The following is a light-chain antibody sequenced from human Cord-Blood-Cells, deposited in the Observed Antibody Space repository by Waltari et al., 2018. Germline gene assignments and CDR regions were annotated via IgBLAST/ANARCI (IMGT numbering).Light chain of an antibody. V-gene: IGKV4-1*01. CDR1: QSVLSSSNNKNY. J-gene: IGKJ2*03. Sequence: DIVMTQSPDSLVVSLGERAPINCKSSQSVLSSSNNKNYLAWYQQKPGQPPKLLIYWASTRESGVPDRFSGSGSGTDFTLTISSVQAEDVAVYYCQQYYSTPYSFGQGTKLEIK. CDR2: WAS. CDR3: QQYYSTPYS.